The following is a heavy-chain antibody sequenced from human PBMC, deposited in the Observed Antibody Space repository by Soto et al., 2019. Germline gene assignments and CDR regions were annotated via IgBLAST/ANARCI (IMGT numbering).Heavy chain of an antibody. J-gene: IGHJ6*03. CDR3: AKDITPRNYDFWSGPLPMDC. CDR2: ISWNSGSI. Sequence: GGSLRLSCAASGFTFDDYAMHWVRQALGKGLEWVSGISWNSGSIGYADSVKGRFTISRDNAKNSLYLQMNSLRAEDTALYYCAKDITPRNYDFWSGPLPMDCWGKGTTVTVAS. D-gene: IGHD3-3*01. V-gene: IGHV3-9*01. CDR1: GFTFDDYA.